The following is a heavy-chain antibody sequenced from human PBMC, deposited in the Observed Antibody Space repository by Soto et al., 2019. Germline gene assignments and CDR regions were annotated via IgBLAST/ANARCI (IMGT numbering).Heavy chain of an antibody. CDR2: ISGRGGST. CDR3: AKVGASSGRLYYFDY. CDR1: GFTFSSYA. J-gene: IGHJ4*02. D-gene: IGHD6-19*01. V-gene: IGHV3-23*01. Sequence: EVQLLESGGGLVQPGGSLRLSCAASGFTFSSYAMSWVRQAPGKGLEWVSAISGRGGSTYYADSVKGRFTISRDNSKNTLDLQMNSLRAEDTAVYYCAKVGASSGRLYYFDYWGQGTLVTVSS.